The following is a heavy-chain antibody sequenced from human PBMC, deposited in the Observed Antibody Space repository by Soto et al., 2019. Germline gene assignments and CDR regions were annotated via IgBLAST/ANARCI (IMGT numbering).Heavy chain of an antibody. J-gene: IGHJ6*02. CDR2: ISAYSGGT. Sequence: ASVKVSCKASGYTFTSYGISWVRQAPGQGLEWMGWISAYSGGTNYAQKLQGRVTMTRDTSISTAYMELSRLRSDDTAVYYCARGPAAIRRSGYYYGMDVWGQGTTVTVSS. D-gene: IGHD2-2*02. CDR1: GYTFTSYG. V-gene: IGHV1-18*01. CDR3: ARGPAAIRRSGYYYGMDV.